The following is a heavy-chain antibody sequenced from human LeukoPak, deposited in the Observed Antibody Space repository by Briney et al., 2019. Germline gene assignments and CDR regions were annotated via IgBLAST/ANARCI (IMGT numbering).Heavy chain of an antibody. J-gene: IGHJ6*02. Sequence: SETLSLTCTVSGGSISSGGYYWSWIRQHPGKGLEWIGYIYYSGSTYYNPSLKSRVTISVDTSKNQFSLKLSSVTAADTAVYYCARYLNYANYGMDVWGQGTTATVSS. V-gene: IGHV4-31*03. CDR1: GGSISSGGYY. CDR3: ARYLNYANYGMDV. D-gene: IGHD5-24*01. CDR2: IYYSGST.